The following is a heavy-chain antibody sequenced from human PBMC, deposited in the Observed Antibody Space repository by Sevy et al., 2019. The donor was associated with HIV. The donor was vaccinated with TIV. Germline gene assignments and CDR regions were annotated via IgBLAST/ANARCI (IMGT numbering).Heavy chain of an antibody. J-gene: IGHJ4*02. Sequence: GGSLRLSCEASGFTFSDYHMTWIRQAPGKGLEWVAYISSRGSTEHYADSVKGRFTISRDNVKNSLYLQMDSLRGEDTAVYYCAREADYYFHSWGQGSLVTVSS. CDR1: GFTFSDYH. D-gene: IGHD2-21*02. CDR2: ISSRGSTE. V-gene: IGHV3-11*01. CDR3: AREADYYFHS.